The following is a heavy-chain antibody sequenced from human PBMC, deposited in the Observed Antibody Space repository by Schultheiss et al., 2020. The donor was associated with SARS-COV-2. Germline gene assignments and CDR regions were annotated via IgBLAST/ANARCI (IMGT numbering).Heavy chain of an antibody. CDR2: IYYSGST. J-gene: IGHJ4*02. V-gene: IGHV4-61*01. D-gene: IGHD2-2*01. Sequence: SETLSLTCTVSGGSISSGSYYWSWIRQPPGKGLEWIGYIYYSGSTNYNPSLKSRVTISVDTSKNQFSLKLSSVTAADTALYYCARITRQDYFDFWGQGTLVTVSS. CDR3: ARITRQDYFDF. CDR1: GGSISSGSYY.